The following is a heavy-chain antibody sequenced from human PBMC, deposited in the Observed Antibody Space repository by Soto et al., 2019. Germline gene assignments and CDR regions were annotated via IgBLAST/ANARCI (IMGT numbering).Heavy chain of an antibody. CDR1: GFTFSSYG. CDR2: IWYDGSNK. J-gene: IGHJ1*01. V-gene: IGHV3-33*01. D-gene: IGHD2-21*02. CDR3: GRAEAGGGINAYCGGDCYSTEYFQH. Sequence: QVQLVESGGGVVQPGRSLRLSCAASGFTFSSYGMHWVRQAPGKGLEWVAVIWYDGSNKYYADSVKGRFTISRDNSKNTLYLQMNSLRAEETAVYYCGRAEAGGGINAYCGGDCYSTEYFQHWGQGTLVTVSS.